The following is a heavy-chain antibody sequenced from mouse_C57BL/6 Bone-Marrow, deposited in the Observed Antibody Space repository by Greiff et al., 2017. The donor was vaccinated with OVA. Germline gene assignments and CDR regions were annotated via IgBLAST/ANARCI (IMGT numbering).Heavy chain of an antibody. CDR2: IRNKANNHAT. CDR3: TRAAYYSNYEAWFAY. CDR1: GFTFSDAW. V-gene: IGHV6-6*01. J-gene: IGHJ3*01. D-gene: IGHD2-5*01. Sequence: DVKLVESGGGLVQPGGSMKLSCAASGFTFSDAWMDWVRQSPEKGLEWVAEIRNKANNHATYYAESVKGRFTISRDDSKSSVYLQMNSLRAEDTGIYYCTRAAYYSNYEAWFAYWGQGTLVTVSA.